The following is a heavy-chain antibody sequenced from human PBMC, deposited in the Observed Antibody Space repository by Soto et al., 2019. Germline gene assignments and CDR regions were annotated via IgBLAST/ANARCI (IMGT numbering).Heavy chain of an antibody. CDR1: GFTFSSYA. CDR3: ASQGYSYGIDAFDI. D-gene: IGHD5-18*01. J-gene: IGHJ3*02. CDR2: ISYDGSNK. Sequence: GGSLRLSCAASGFTFSSYAMHWVRQAPGKGLEWAAVISYDGSNKYYADSVKGRFTISRDNSKNTLYLQMNSLRAEDTAVYYCASQGYSYGIDAFDIWGQGTMVTVSS. V-gene: IGHV3-30-3*01.